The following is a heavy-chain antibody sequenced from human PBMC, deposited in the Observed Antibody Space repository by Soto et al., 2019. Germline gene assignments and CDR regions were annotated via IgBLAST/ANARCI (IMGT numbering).Heavy chain of an antibody. V-gene: IGHV4-34*01. D-gene: IGHD3-22*01. J-gene: IGHJ6*02. CDR2: INHSGST. CDR3: PKGRSDYDSSGIYGMDV. CDR1: GGSFSGYY. Sequence: SETLSLTCAVYGGSFSGYYWSWIRQPPGKGLEWIGEINHSGSTNYNPSLKNRVTISVDTSKNQFSLKLSSVTAAETAVYYCPKGRSDYDSSGIYGMDVWGQGTTVTVSS.